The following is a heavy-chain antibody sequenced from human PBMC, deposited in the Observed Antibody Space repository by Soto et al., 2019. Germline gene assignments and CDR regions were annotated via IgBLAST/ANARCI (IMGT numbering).Heavy chain of an antibody. CDR3: AKDLMKQWLDNYYYYYGMDV. CDR2: IWFDGRND. CDR1: GLTFRTYL. J-gene: IGHJ6*02. Sequence: GGSLRLSCVASGLTFRTYLMHWVRQAPGKGLEWVALIWFDGRNDYYVESVKGRFTASRDNSKNTLYLQMNSLRAEDTAVYYCAKDLMKQWLDNYYYYYGMDVWGQGTTVTVSS. D-gene: IGHD6-19*01. V-gene: IGHV3-33*06.